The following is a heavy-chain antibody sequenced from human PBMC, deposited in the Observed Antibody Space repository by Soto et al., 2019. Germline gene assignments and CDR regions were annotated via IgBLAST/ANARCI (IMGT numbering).Heavy chain of an antibody. CDR1: GFTFDDYT. CDR3: AKAVYPRWLANYYFDY. J-gene: IGHJ4*02. V-gene: IGHV3-43*01. CDR2: ISWDGGST. Sequence: GGSLRLSCAASGFTFDDYTMHWVRQAPGKGLEWVSLISWDGGSTYYADSVKGRFTISRDNSKNYLYLQMNSLRTEDTALFYCAKAVYPRWLANYYFDYWGQGTLVTVSS. D-gene: IGHD6-19*01.